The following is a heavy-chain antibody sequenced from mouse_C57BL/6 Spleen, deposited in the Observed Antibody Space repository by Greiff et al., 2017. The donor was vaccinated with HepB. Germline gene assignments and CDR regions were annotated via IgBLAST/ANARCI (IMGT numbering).Heavy chain of an antibody. CDR3: ASEDDGYPAWFAY. D-gene: IGHD2-3*01. J-gene: IGHJ3*01. CDR1: GYTFTSYA. CDR2: INPSSGYT. V-gene: IGHV1-4*01. Sequence: QVQLQQSGAELARPGASVKMSCKASGYTFTSYAMHWVKQRPGQGLEWIGYINPSSGYTKYNQKFKDKATLTADKSSSTAYMGLSSLTSEDSAVYCCASEDDGYPAWFAYWGQGTLVTVSA.